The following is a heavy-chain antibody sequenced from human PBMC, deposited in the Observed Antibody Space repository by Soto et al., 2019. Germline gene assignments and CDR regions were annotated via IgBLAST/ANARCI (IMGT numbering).Heavy chain of an antibody. D-gene: IGHD1-20*01. Sequence: LVKVSRKASGGTFNTYTISWVRQVPGQGLEWMGGIMPLYAKPTYAQTFQGRLMIAADEHTNTVYMELSSLRSEDTALYYCASLNNWSSGDGRIDVWGRGTAVTVS. J-gene: IGHJ6*02. V-gene: IGHV1-69*13. CDR1: GGTFNTYT. CDR2: IMPLYAKP. CDR3: ASLNNWSSGDGRIDV.